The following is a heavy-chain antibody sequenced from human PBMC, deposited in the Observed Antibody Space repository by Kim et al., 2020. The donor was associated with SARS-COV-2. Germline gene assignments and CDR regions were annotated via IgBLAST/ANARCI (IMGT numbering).Heavy chain of an antibody. D-gene: IGHD3-22*01. CDR2: T. V-gene: IGHV3-74*01. CDR3: ARTPRNSGYGD. J-gene: IGHJ4*02. Sequence: TNYADSVKGRFAIFRDNAKNTLHLQMNSLRAEDTAVYYCARTPRNSGYGDWGQGTLVTVSS.